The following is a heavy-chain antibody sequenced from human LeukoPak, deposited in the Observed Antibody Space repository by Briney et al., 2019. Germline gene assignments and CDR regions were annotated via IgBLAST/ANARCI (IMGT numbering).Heavy chain of an antibody. V-gene: IGHV4-34*01. J-gene: IGHJ4*02. CDR1: GGSFSGYY. D-gene: IGHD6-13*01. CDR2: INHSGST. CDR3: ARTGSWYYYFDY. Sequence: SETLSLTCAVYGGSFSGYYWSWIRQPPGKGLEWIGEINHSGSTNYNPSLKSRVTISVDTSKNQFSLKLSSVTAADTAVYYCARTGSWYYYFDYWGQGALVTVSS.